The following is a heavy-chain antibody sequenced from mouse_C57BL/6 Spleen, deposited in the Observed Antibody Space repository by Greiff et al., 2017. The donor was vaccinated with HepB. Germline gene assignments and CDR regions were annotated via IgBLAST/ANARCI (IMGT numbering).Heavy chain of an antibody. CDR3: ARAYYDYGWFAY. V-gene: IGHV3-1*01. CDR2: ISYSGST. D-gene: IGHD2-4*01. Sequence: DVKLVESGPGMVKPSQSLSLTCTVTGYSITSGYDWHWIRHFPGNKLEWMGYISYSGSTNYNPSLKSRISITHDTSKNHFFLKLNSVTTEDTATYYCARAYYDYGWFAYWGQGTLVTVSA. J-gene: IGHJ3*01. CDR1: GYSITSGYD.